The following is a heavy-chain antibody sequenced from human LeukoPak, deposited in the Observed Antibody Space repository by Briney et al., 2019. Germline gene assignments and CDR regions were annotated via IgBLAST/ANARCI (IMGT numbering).Heavy chain of an antibody. CDR2: ISGSGGST. J-gene: IGHJ4*02. D-gene: IGHD5-24*01. Sequence: GGSLRLSCAASGFTFSSYAMSWVRQAPGKGLEWVSAISGSGGSTYYADYVKGRFTISRDNSKNTLYLQMNSLRAEDTAVYYCTRAISDLDYWGQGTLVTVSS. V-gene: IGHV3-23*01. CDR1: GFTFSSYA. CDR3: TRAISDLDY.